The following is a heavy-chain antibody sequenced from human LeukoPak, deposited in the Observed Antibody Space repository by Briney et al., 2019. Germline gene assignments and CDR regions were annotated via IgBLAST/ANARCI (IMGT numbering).Heavy chain of an antibody. CDR3: AADFDY. J-gene: IGHJ4*02. V-gene: IGHV3-23*01. CDR1: GFTFSSYA. CDR2: ISGSGDNT. Sequence: GGSLRLSCAASGFTFSSYAMSWVRQAPGKGLECVSGISGSGDNTYYADSVKGRFTISRDNSKNTLYVQMNSLRAGDTAIYYCAADFDYWGQGTLVTVSS.